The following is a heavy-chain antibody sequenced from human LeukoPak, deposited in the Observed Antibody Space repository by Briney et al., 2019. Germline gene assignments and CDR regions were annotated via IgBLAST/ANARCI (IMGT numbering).Heavy chain of an antibody. CDR2: INPNSGGT. CDR1: GYTFTGYY. J-gene: IGHJ4*02. D-gene: IGHD3-22*01. Sequence: EASVKVSCKASGYTFTGYYMHWVRQAPGQGLEWMGWINPNSGGTNYAQKFQGRATMTRDTSISTAYMELSRLRSDDTAVYYCARDRGDGDYDSSGYNYWGQGTLVTVSS. V-gene: IGHV1-2*02. CDR3: ARDRGDGDYDSSGYNY.